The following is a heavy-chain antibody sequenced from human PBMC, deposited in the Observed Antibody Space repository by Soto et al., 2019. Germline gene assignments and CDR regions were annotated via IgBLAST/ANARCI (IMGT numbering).Heavy chain of an antibody. J-gene: IGHJ6*02. D-gene: IGHD2-2*01. CDR1: GYTFTSYA. Sequence: QVQLVQSGAEVKKPGASVKVSCKASGYTFTSYAMHWVRQAPGQRLERMGWINAGNGNTKYSQTFQGRVTITRDTSASTDYMQLSSLRYEVTAMYYCARIGPSRRYQLLEDHYYYYYGIHLWGQGTTVTVFS. CDR2: INAGNGNT. CDR3: ARIGPSRRYQLLEDHYYYYYGIHL. V-gene: IGHV1-3*01.